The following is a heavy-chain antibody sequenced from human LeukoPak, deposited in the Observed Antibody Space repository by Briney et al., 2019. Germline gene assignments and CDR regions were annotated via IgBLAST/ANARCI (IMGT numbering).Heavy chain of an antibody. CDR3: AGVGGYYRVDY. D-gene: IGHD3-22*01. V-gene: IGHV4-61*02. J-gene: IGHJ4*02. Sequence: SETLSLTCTVSGGSISSGSYYWSWIRQPAGRGLEWIGRIYTSGSTNYSPSLKSRVTISVDTSKNQFSLKLSSVTAADTAVYYCAGVGGYYRVDYWGQGTLVTVSS. CDR1: GGSISSGSYY. CDR2: IYTSGST.